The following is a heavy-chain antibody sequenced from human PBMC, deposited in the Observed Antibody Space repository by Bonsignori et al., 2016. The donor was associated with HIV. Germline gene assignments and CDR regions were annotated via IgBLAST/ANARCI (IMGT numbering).Heavy chain of an antibody. Sequence: WVRQAPGQGLEWMGWISASNGHTNYAQKFQGRVTMTTDTYTSTAYMELRTLRSDDTAVYYCARVQPHDYFQPWGQGTRVTVSS. CDR2: ISASNGHT. CDR3: ARVQPHDYFQP. V-gene: IGHV1-18*01. J-gene: IGHJ1*01.